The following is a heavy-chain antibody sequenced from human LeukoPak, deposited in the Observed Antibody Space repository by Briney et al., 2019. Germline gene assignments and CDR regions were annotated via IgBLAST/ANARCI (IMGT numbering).Heavy chain of an antibody. CDR3: ARRGQYCSSTSCYAPDF. Sequence: GGSLRLSCVASGFTFNSYNMNWVRQAPGKGLEWVSSISNSSSYIYYADSVKGRFTISRDNAKNPLYLQMNSLRAEDTAVYYCARRGQYCSSTSCYAPDFWGQGTLVTVSS. CDR1: GFTFNSYN. V-gene: IGHV3-21*01. J-gene: IGHJ4*02. CDR2: ISNSSSYI. D-gene: IGHD2-2*01.